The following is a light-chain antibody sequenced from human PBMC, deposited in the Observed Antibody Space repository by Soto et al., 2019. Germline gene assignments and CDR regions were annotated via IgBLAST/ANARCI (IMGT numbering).Light chain of an antibody. V-gene: IGKV3-11*01. CDR2: DSS. Sequence: EIVLTHSPATLSLSPGERATLSCRASQRVSSYLAWYQKKPGHAPRLLIYDSSNRATDITARFSGSGSGTDFTLTISSLEPEDFDVYSCQQRSNWPPSITFGQGTRMEIK. CDR1: QRVSSY. J-gene: IGKJ5*01. CDR3: QQRSNWPPSIT.